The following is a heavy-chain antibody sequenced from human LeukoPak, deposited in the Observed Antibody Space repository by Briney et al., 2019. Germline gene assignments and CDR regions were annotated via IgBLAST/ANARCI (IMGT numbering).Heavy chain of an antibody. CDR2: ISVGGGST. V-gene: IGHV3-23*01. CDR3: AKECYDSRGYYDY. D-gene: IGHD3-22*01. J-gene: IGHJ4*02. Sequence: GGSLRLSCAASGFTFSSYAMSWVRQAPGKGLDGVACISVGGGSTHYADLVKGRFTISRNNSKNTLYLQMNSLSAEDKAVSYWAKECYDSRGYYDYWGQGTLVTVSS. CDR1: GFTFSSYA.